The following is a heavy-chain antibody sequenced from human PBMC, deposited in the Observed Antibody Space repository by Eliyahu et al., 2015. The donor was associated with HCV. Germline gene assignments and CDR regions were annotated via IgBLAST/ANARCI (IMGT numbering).Heavy chain of an antibody. D-gene: IGHD1-7*01. J-gene: IGHJ6*03. V-gene: IGHV3-30*03. CDR3: ARENWNYVWLGGRRQNYDYYYSMDV. CDR2: IXXDGSNK. CDR1: GFXFXSYG. Sequence: QVQLVESGGGVVQPGRSLRLSCAASGFXFXSYGMXWVRXAPGKGLAWVAFIXXDGSNKYYADSVKGRFTISRDNSKNTLYLQMNSLRAEDTAVYYCARENWNYVWLGGRRQNYDYYYSMDVWGKGTTVTVSS.